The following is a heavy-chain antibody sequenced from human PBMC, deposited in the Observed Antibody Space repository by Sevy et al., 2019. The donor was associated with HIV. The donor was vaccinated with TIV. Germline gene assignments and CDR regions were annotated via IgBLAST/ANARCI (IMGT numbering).Heavy chain of an antibody. V-gene: IGHV3-49*03. J-gene: IGHJ3*02. Sequence: GGCLRLSCTASGFTFGDYAMSWFRQAPGKGLEWIGFIRSKAYGGTTEYAASVKGRFTISRDDSKIIAYLQMNSLKTEDTAVYCCTRASIQLWLNDAFDIWGQGTMVTVSS. CDR3: TRASIQLWLNDAFDI. CDR2: IRSKAYGGTT. CDR1: GFTFGDYA. D-gene: IGHD5-18*01.